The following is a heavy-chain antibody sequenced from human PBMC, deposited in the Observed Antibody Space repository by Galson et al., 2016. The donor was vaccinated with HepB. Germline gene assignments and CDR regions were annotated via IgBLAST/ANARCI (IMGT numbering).Heavy chain of an antibody. Sequence: QSGAEVKKPGESLKVSCKGSGYNFTNYWVGWVRQMPGKGLEWMGIIYPDDSDTRYSPPFKSQVTISDDKSINTAYLQWSSLKASDTATYYCGRCNGDGYTVVWFDFWVQGTLVSVPA. CDR3: GRCNGDGYTVVWFDF. D-gene: IGHD5-24*01. J-gene: IGHJ4*02. V-gene: IGHV5-51*01. CDR1: GYNFTNYW. CDR2: IYPDDSDT.